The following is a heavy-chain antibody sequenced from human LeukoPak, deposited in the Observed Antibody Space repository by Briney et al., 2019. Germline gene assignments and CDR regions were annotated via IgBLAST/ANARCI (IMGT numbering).Heavy chain of an antibody. CDR1: GFKFNTHN. CDR2: ISSRSTYI. D-gene: IGHD4-11*01. Sequence: GGSLRLSCAASGFKFNTHNLNWVRQAPGKGLEWVSSISSRSTYILYADSVKGRFTVSRDNAKSSLYLQMNSLRAEDTAVYYCARVRAGLQAFDTWGQGTLVTVSS. J-gene: IGHJ5*02. CDR3: ARVRAGLQAFDT. V-gene: IGHV3-21*01.